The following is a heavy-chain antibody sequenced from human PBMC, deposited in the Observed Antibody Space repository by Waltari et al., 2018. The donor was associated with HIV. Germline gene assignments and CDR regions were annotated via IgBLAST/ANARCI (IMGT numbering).Heavy chain of an antibody. CDR2: ISATGATT. CDR1: GFTFVSYF. D-gene: IGHD2-21*01. V-gene: IGHV3-23*01. Sequence: EVQLLESGGALVQPGGSLRLSCAGSGFTFVSYFISWFRQAPGKGLEWVSSISATGATTYYSDSVKGRFTISRDNSKNTLYVQMNSLLVEDTAIYYCASHPVPYCGNRRCYGGFWGQGTLVTVSS. J-gene: IGHJ4*02. CDR3: ASHPVPYCGNRRCYGGF.